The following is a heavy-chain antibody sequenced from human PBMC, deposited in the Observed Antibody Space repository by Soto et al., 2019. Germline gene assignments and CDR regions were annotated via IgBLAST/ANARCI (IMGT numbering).Heavy chain of an antibody. D-gene: IGHD1-26*01. CDR1: GFTFSSYS. V-gene: IGHV3-21*01. Sequence: GGSLRLSCAASGFTFSSYSMNWVRQAPGKGLEWVSSISSSSSYIYYADSVKGRFTISRDNAKNSLYLQMNSLRAEDTAVYYCARGGMGGATNAFDIWGQGTMVTVSS. J-gene: IGHJ3*02. CDR3: ARGGMGGATNAFDI. CDR2: ISSSSSYI.